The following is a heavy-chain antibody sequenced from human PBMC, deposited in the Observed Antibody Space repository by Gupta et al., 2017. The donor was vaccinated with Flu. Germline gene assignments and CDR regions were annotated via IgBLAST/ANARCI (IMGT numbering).Heavy chain of an antibody. CDR1: GVTFSSYA. Sequence: QVQLVQSGAEVKRPGSSVKVSCKASGVTFSSYAISWVRQAPGQGLEWMGGIIPIYATANYAQKFQGRVTITADESTSTAYMELSSLKSEDTAVYYWAGESGDDYGDYPDPRDLWGQGTRVTVSS. D-gene: IGHD4-17*01. V-gene: IGHV1-69*01. CDR3: AGESGDDYGDYPDPRDL. CDR2: IIPIYATA. J-gene: IGHJ3*01.